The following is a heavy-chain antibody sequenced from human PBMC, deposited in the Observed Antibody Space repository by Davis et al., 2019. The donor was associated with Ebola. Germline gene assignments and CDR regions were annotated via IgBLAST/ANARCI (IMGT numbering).Heavy chain of an antibody. CDR3: ARTLGYCSSTSCYGPDYYYGMDV. CDR1: GFTFSSYW. CDR2: IKQDGSEK. J-gene: IGHJ6*02. V-gene: IGHV3-7*03. Sequence: GGSLRLSCAASGFTFSSYWMSWVRQAPGKGLEWVANIKQDGSEKYYVDSVKGRFTISRDNAKNSLYLQMSSLRSEDTAVYYCARTLGYCSSTSCYGPDYYYGMDVWGQGTTVTVSS. D-gene: IGHD2-2*01.